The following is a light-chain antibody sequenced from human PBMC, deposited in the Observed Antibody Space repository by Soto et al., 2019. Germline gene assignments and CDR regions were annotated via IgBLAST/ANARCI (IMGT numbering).Light chain of an antibody. CDR2: DAF. J-gene: IGKJ4*01. CDR3: QQSDSIPT. V-gene: IGKV1-39*01. Sequence: DIQMTQSPSSLSASVGDRVNITCRASRSISTFLNWYQHKPGTATNLLIYDAFRLQSGVPSRFSGSASGTNFTLTIGSLRPEDVATYYCQQSDSIPTFGGGTKVEI. CDR1: RSISTF.